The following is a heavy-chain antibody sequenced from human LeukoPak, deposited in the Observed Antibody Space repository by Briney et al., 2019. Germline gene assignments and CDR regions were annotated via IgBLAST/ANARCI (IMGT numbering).Heavy chain of an antibody. CDR1: GGSISSGDFY. CDR3: AKWEKGDYVWGSYRYSDY. CDR2: IFYSGST. J-gene: IGHJ4*02. Sequence: SETLSLTCTVSGGSISSGDFYWSWIRQPPGKGLEWIGYIFYSGSTYYNPSLKGRVTMSVNTSKNQFSLKLSSVTAADTAVYYCAKWEKGDYVWGSYRYSDYWGQGTLVTVSS. V-gene: IGHV4-30-4*08. D-gene: IGHD3-16*02.